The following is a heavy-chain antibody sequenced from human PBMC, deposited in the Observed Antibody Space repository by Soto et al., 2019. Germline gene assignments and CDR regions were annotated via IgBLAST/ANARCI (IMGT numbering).Heavy chain of an antibody. D-gene: IGHD5-18*01. V-gene: IGHV3-30-3*01. CDR3: ARSFVDTAMVLDY. Sequence: HPGGSLRLSCAASGFTFSSYAMHWVRQAPGKGLEWVAVISYDGSNKYYADSVKGRFTISRDNSKNTLYLQMNSLRAEDTAVYYCARSFVDTAMVLDYWGQGTLVTVSS. CDR2: ISYDGSNK. J-gene: IGHJ4*02. CDR1: GFTFSSYA.